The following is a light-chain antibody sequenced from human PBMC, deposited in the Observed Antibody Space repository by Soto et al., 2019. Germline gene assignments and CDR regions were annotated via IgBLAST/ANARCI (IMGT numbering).Light chain of an antibody. J-gene: IGKJ2*01. V-gene: IGKV1-39*01. CDR1: KSIRTY. CDR3: QQSSDIPYI. Sequence: DIQMTQSPSSLSASVGDRVTIICRASKSIRTYLNWYQQKPGQAPRLLIYASSSLQSGVPSRFSGSGSGTDFTLTISSLQPEDFATYYCQQSSDIPYIFGQGTKLEIK. CDR2: ASS.